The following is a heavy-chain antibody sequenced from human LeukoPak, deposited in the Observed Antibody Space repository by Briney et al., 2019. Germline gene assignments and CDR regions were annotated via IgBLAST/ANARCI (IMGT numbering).Heavy chain of an antibody. CDR1: GFTFSSYS. CDR2: ISSSSSTI. D-gene: IGHD6-6*01. J-gene: IGHJ3*02. CDR3: ARQDRSSFDAFDI. Sequence: GESLRLSCAASGFTFSSYSMNWVRQAPGKGLEWVSYISSSSSTIYYADSVKGRFTISRDNAKNSLYLQMNSLRAEDTAVYYCARQDRSSFDAFDIWGQGTMVTVSS. V-gene: IGHV3-48*01.